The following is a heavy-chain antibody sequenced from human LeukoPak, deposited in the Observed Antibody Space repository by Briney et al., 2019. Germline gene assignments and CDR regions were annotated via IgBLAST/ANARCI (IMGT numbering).Heavy chain of an antibody. Sequence: GGSLRLSCAASGFTFSSYSMNWVRQAPGKGLEWVSSISSSSSYIYYADSVKGRFTISRDNAKNSLYLQMNSLRAEDTAVYYCARDDIVVVVAAIERNYYYGMDVWGQGTTVTVSS. CDR1: GFTFSSYS. CDR3: ARDDIVVVVAAIERNYYYGMDV. J-gene: IGHJ6*02. CDR2: ISSSSSYI. D-gene: IGHD2-15*01. V-gene: IGHV3-21*01.